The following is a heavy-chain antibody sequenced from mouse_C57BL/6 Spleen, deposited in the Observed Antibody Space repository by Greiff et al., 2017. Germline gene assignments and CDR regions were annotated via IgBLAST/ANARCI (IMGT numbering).Heavy chain of an antibody. J-gene: IGHJ2*01. D-gene: IGHD2-2*01. Sequence: EVMLVESGGGLVQSGRSLRLSCATSGFTFSDFYMEWVRQAPGKGLEWIAASRNKANDYTTEYSASVKGRFIVSSATTQSILYRQMNALRAEDTAIYCCARGHYVYLYFDYWGQGTTLTVSS. CDR1: GFTFSDFY. V-gene: IGHV7-1*01. CDR2: SRNKANDYTT. CDR3: ARGHYVYLYFDY.